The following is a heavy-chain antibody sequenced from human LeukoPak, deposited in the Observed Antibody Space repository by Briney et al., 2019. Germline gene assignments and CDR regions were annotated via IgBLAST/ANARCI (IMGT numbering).Heavy chain of an antibody. J-gene: IGHJ4*02. CDR2: ISGSGGST. D-gene: IGHD6-19*01. CDR1: GFTFSSYG. CDR3: AKNRRAGTVADSGLDY. Sequence: PGGSLRLSCAASGFTFSSYGMSWVRQAPGKGLEWVSAISGSGGSTYYADSVKGRFTISRDNSKNTLYLQMNSLRAEDTAVYYCAKNRRAGTVADSGLDYWGQGTLVTVSS. V-gene: IGHV3-23*01.